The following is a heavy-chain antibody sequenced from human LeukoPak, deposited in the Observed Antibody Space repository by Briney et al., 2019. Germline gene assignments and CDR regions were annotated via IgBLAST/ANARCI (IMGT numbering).Heavy chain of an antibody. V-gene: IGHV3-33*01. Sequence: GRSLRLSCAASGFTFSSYGMHWVRKVPGEGVGRVAVIWYEGGQKYYADSVRRRFTISRDNFKNTLFLQMNRLRAEDTAVYYCARERWSGGSCDSSAEYSQHWGLGTLVTVSS. J-gene: IGHJ1*01. CDR1: GFTFSSYG. CDR3: ARERWSGGSCDSSAEYSQH. CDR2: IWYEGGQK. D-gene: IGHD2-15*01.